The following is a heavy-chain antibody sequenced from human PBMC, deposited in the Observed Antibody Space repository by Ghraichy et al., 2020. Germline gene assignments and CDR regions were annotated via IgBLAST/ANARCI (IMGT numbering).Heavy chain of an antibody. CDR3: ARDLRIAAAAHYYYYGMDV. Sequence: GGSLRLSCAASGFTFSSYSMNWVRQAPGKGLEWVSSISSSSYIYYADSVKGRFTISRDNAKNSLYLQMNSLRAEDTAVYYCARDLRIAAAAHYYYYGMDVWGQGTTVTVSS. CDR1: GFTFSSYS. CDR2: ISSSSYI. V-gene: IGHV3-21*01. J-gene: IGHJ6*02. D-gene: IGHD6-13*01.